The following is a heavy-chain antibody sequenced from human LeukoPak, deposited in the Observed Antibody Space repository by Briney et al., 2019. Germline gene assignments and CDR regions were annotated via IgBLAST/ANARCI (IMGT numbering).Heavy chain of an antibody. Sequence: ASVKVSGKASGYTFTGYYMHWVRQAPGQGLEWMGGIIPIFGTANYAQKFQGRVTITTDESTSTAYMELSSLRSEDTAVYYCARTSGSYYRDTSYYFDYWGQGTLVTVSS. J-gene: IGHJ4*02. CDR3: ARTSGSYYRDTSYYFDY. D-gene: IGHD1-26*01. V-gene: IGHV1-69*05. CDR1: GYTFTGYY. CDR2: IIPIFGTA.